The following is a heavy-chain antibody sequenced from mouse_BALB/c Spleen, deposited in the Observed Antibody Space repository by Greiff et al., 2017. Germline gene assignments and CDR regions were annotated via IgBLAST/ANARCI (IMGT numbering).Heavy chain of an antibody. D-gene: IGHD2-4*01. Sequence: EVQVVESGGGLVKPGGSLKLSCAASGFTFSDYYMYWVRQTPEKRLEWVATISDGGSYTYYPDSVKGRFTISRDNAKNNLYLQMSSLKSEDTAMYYCAREVDYDAAFAYWGQGTLVTVSA. CDR2: ISDGGSYT. J-gene: IGHJ3*01. V-gene: IGHV5-4*02. CDR1: GFTFSDYY. CDR3: AREVDYDAAFAY.